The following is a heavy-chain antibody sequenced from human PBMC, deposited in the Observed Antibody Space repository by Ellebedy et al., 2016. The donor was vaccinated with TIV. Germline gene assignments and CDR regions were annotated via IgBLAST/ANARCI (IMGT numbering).Heavy chain of an antibody. CDR2: ITGRGGKR. Sequence: PGGSLSLSCAASGFDFSNFGMTWVRQAPGKGLEWVSSITGRGGKRHYADSVRGRFTISRDNPRNTLFLQMNNLRAEDTAIYYCAKRDGQNWGHGTLVTVSS. D-gene: IGHD5-24*01. CDR1: GFDFSNFG. V-gene: IGHV3-23*01. J-gene: IGHJ4*01. CDR3: AKRDGQN.